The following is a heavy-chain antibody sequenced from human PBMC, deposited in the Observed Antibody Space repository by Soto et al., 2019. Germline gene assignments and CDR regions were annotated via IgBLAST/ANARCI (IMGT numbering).Heavy chain of an antibody. CDR3: ARPSQVARTDYYYGMDV. CDR1: GYSFTSYW. CDR2: IYPGDSDT. Sequence: GESLKISCKGSGYSFTSYWIGWVRQMPGKGLEWMGIIYPGDSDTRYSPSFQGQVTISADKSISTAYLQWSSLKASDTAMYYCARPSQVARTDYYYGMDVWGQGTTVTV. D-gene: IGHD6-19*01. V-gene: IGHV5-51*01. J-gene: IGHJ6*02.